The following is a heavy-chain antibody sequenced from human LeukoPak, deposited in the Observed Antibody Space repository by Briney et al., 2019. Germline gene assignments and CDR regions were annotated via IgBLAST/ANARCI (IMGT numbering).Heavy chain of an antibody. V-gene: IGHV3-30*18. CDR2: ISYDGSNK. D-gene: IGHD6-13*01. J-gene: IGHJ6*03. CDR1: GFTFSSYG. CDR3: AKEVAAAGTSYYYYYMDV. Sequence: QTGGSLRLSCAASGFTFSSYGMHWVRQAPGKGLEWVAVISYDGSNKYYADSVKGRFTISRDNSKNTLYLQMNGLRAEDTAVYYCAKEVAAAGTSYYYYYMDVWGKGTTVTVSS.